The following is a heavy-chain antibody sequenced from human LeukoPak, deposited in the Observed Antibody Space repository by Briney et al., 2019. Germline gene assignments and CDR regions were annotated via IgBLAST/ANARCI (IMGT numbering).Heavy chain of an antibody. J-gene: IGHJ5*02. V-gene: IGHV1-2*02. CDR2: INPNSGGT. CDR3: ARADRLHGGPYLIGP. CDR1: GYSFTDYY. Sequence: ASVKVSCKTSGYSFTDYYMHWVRQAPGQGLEWMGWINPNSGGTSSAQKFQGRVTMTRDTSITTVYMEVSWLTSDDTAIYYCARADRLHGGPYLIGPWGQGTLVTVYS. D-gene: IGHD2-21*01.